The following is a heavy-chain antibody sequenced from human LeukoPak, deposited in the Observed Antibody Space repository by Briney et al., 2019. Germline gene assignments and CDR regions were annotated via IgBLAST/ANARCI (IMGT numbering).Heavy chain of an antibody. V-gene: IGHV3-7*01. CDR2: IKQDGSEK. J-gene: IGHJ4*02. Sequence: GGSLSLSCAASGFTFSSYWMSWVRQAPGKGLEWVANIKQDGSEKYYVDSVKGRFTISRDNAKNSLYLQMNSLRAEDTAVYYCARDRSGVATMVGVFHYWGQGTLVTVSS. D-gene: IGHD5-12*01. CDR1: GFTFSSYW. CDR3: ARDRSGVATMVGVFHY.